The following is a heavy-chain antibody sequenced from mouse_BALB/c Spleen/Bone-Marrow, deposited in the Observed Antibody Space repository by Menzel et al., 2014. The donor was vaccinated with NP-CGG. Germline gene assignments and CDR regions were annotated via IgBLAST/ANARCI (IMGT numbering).Heavy chain of an antibody. CDR3: TSGFAY. CDR2: FILKSNNYAT. CDR1: GFTFSNYW. V-gene: IGHV6-6*02. Sequence: EVKLVESGGGLVQPGGSMKLSCVASGFTFSNYWMHWVRQSPEKGLEWVAKFILKSNNYATHYAELVKGKFTISRDNSKSSVYLQMNNLRSEDTRIYYCTSGFAYWGQGTLVTVSA. J-gene: IGHJ3*01.